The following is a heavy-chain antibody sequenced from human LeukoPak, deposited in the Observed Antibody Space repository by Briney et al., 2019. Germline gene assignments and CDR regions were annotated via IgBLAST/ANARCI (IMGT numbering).Heavy chain of an antibody. CDR3: AKRYGTSGFNWFDP. D-gene: IGHD6-19*01. CDR2: ISGNGDST. V-gene: IGHV3-23*01. J-gene: IGHJ5*02. CDR1: GFTFSSYA. Sequence: GGSLRLSCAASGFTFSSYALSWVRQAPGKGLEWVSTISGNGDSTCYADSVKGRFTISRDNSKNTLYLQMNSLRAEDTAVYYCAKRYGTSGFNWFDPWGQGTLVTVSS.